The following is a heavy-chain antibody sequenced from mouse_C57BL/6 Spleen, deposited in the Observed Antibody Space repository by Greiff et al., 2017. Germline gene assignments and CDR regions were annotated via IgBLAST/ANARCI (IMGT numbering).Heavy chain of an antibody. CDR2: IYPGDGDT. J-gene: IGHJ1*03. V-gene: IGHV1-80*01. CDR1: GYAFSSYW. Sequence: QVHVQQSGAELVKPGASVKISCKASGYAFSSYWMNWVKQRPGKGLEWIGQIYPGDGDTNYNGKFKGKATLTADKSSSTAYMQLSSLTSEDSAVYFCARSSYDYGSSYWYFDVWGTGTTVTVSS. CDR3: ARSSYDYGSSYWYFDV. D-gene: IGHD1-1*01.